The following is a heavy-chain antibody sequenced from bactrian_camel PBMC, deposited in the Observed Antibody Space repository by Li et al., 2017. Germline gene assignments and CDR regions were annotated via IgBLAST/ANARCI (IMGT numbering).Heavy chain of an antibody. J-gene: IGHJ4*01. CDR3: AAARSSLCPVGWSTRNYLY. V-gene: IGHV3S53*01. Sequence: VQLVESGGGAVQAGGSLRLSCTVIGKYMAGSMCMGWSRQAQGAQREAVASINSDGTRTYADPVKGRFTVSSDNAKNTLHLQMNSLKPEDTAVYYCAAARSSLCPVGWSTRNYLYWGQGTQVTVS. CDR1: KYMAGSMC. D-gene: IGHD2*01. CDR2: INSDGTR.